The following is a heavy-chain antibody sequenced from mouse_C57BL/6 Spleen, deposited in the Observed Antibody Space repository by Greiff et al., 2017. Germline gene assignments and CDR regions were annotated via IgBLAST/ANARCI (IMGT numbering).Heavy chain of an antibody. V-gene: IGHV14-2*01. CDR3: ARASYGSSEGDFDY. Sequence: VQLQQSGAELVKPGASVKLSCTASGFNIKDYYMHWVKQRTEQGLEWIGRIDPEDGETKYAPNFQGKATITADTSSNTAYLQLSSLTSEDTAVYYCARASYGSSEGDFDYWGQGTTLTVSS. CDR1: GFNIKDYY. J-gene: IGHJ2*01. D-gene: IGHD1-1*01. CDR2: IDPEDGET.